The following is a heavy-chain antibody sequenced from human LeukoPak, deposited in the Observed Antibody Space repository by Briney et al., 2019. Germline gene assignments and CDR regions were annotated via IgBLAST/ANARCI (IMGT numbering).Heavy chain of an antibody. Sequence: SETLSLTCAVSGGSISSGGYSWSWIRQPPGKGLEWIGYIYHSGSTNYNPSLKSRVTISVDTSKNQFSLKLSSVTAADTAVYYCARDLGAAPHYNWFDPWGQGTLVTVSS. J-gene: IGHJ5*02. D-gene: IGHD3-16*01. V-gene: IGHV4-30-2*01. CDR3: ARDLGAAPHYNWFDP. CDR2: IYHSGST. CDR1: GGSISSGGYS.